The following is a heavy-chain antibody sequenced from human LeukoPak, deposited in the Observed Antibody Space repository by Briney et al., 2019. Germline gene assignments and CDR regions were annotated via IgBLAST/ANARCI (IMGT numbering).Heavy chain of an antibody. Sequence: SETLSHTCTVSGGSISSSSYYWGWIRQPPGKGLEWIGSIYYSVSTYYNPSLKSRVTISVDTSKNQFSLKLSSVTAADTAVYYCARLDCSSTSCLVGFDYWGQGTLVTVSS. CDR2: IYYSVST. CDR1: GGSISSSSYY. CDR3: ARLDCSSTSCLVGFDY. D-gene: IGHD2-2*01. J-gene: IGHJ4*02. V-gene: IGHV4-39*01.